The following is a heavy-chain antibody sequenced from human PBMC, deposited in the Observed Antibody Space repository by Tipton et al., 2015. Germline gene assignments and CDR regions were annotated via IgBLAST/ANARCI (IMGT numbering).Heavy chain of an antibody. J-gene: IGHJ5*02. CDR3: ARGGNNWFDP. V-gene: IGHV4-34*01. CDR2: INDSGST. CDR1: GGSFSGYY. Sequence: LRLSCTVYGGSFSGYYWSWIRQPPGKGLEWIGEINDSGSTNYNPSLKSRVTISVDTSKNQFSLKLSSVTAADTAVYYCARGGNNWFDPWGQGTLATVSS.